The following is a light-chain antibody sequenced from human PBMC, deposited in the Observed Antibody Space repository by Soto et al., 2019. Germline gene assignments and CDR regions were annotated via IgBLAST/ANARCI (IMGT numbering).Light chain of an antibody. J-gene: IGKJ1*01. CDR3: HHYGTSLWT. Sequence: EIVLTQSPSTLSLSPGEGATLSCRASQSVRSTYLVWYQQKPGQTPRLLIYGASSRATGIPDRFSGSGSGTDFTLTISRLEPEDFALYYCHHYGTSLWTFGQGTKVDIK. V-gene: IGKV3-20*01. CDR1: QSVRSTY. CDR2: GAS.